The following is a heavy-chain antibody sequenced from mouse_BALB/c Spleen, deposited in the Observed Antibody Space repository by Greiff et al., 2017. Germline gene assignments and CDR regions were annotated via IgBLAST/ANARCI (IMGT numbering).Heavy chain of an antibody. CDR1: GFNIKDTY. Sequence: EVMLVESGAELVKPGASVKLSCTASGFNIKDTYMHWVKQRPEQGLEWIGRIDPANGNTKYDPKFQGKATITADTSSNTAYLQLSSLTSEDTAVYYCARNSLLRFFDVWGAGTTVTVSS. CDR2: IDPANGNT. CDR3: ARNSLLRFFDV. J-gene: IGHJ1*01. V-gene: IGHV14-3*02. D-gene: IGHD1-2*01.